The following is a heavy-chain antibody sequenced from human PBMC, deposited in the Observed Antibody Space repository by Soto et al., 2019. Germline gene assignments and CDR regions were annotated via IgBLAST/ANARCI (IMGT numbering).Heavy chain of an antibody. V-gene: IGHV3-23*01. J-gene: IGHJ6*03. CDR1: GFTFSSYA. CDR2: ISSSSVTT. D-gene: IGHD6-19*01. CDR3: ARDRAVATSYYMDV. Sequence: GGSLRLSCAASGFTFSSYAMSWGRHAPGKGLEWVSAISSSSVTTYYADSVKGRFTISRDNAKNSLYLQMNSLRAEDTAVYYCARDRAVATSYYMDVWGKGTTVTVSS.